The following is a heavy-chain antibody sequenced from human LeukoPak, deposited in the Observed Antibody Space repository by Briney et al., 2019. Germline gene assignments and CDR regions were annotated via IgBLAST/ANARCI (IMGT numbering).Heavy chain of an antibody. CDR3: AKDLIVATHDGFDY. Sequence: PGGSLRLSCAVSGFTFSSYGMHWVRQAPGKGLEWVAVISYDGSNKYYADSVKGRFTISRDNSKNTLYLQINSLRAEDTAVYYCAKDLIVATHDGFDYWGQGTLVTVSS. V-gene: IGHV3-30*18. J-gene: IGHJ4*02. CDR1: GFTFSSYG. D-gene: IGHD5-12*01. CDR2: ISYDGSNK.